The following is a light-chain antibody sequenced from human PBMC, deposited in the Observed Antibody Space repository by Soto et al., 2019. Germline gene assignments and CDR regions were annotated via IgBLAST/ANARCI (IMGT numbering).Light chain of an antibody. CDR3: SSYTSSSWV. CDR2: DVS. Sequence: QSALTQPASVSGSPGQSITISCTGTSSDVGGYNYVSWYRQHPGKAPKLMIYDVSNRPSGVSKRFSGSKSGNTASLTISGLQAEDEADYYCSSYTSSSWVFGGGTKLTVL. J-gene: IGLJ3*02. CDR1: SSDVGGYNY. V-gene: IGLV2-14*01.